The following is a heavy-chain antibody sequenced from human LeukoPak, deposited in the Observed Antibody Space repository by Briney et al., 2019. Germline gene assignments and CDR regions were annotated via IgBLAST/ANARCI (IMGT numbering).Heavy chain of an antibody. CDR3: TSPPWGSQGF. CDR2: ISGGGNIT. V-gene: IGHV3-23*01. J-gene: IGHJ4*02. Sequence: GGSLRLSCAASGFNFTNHAMSWVRQTAGKGLEWVSAISGGGNITYYADSVKGRFTISRDNSKDTLFLQMHSLRAEDTAVYFCTSPPWGSQGFWGQGTLVTVSS. CDR1: GFNFTNHA. D-gene: IGHD7-27*01.